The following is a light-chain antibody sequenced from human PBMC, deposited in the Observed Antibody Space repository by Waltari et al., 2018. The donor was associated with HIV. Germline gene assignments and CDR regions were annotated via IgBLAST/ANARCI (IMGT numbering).Light chain of an antibody. CDR2: DVT. Sequence: QSALTQPASVSGSPGQSITISCIGTSSDIGSYNYVSWYQQHPGKVPKLIIYDVTKRPPGVSERFSGSKSGNTASLTISGLQADDEADYYCNSYASTRTYVFGTGTQVAVL. CDR1: SSDIGSYNY. CDR3: NSYASTRTYV. V-gene: IGLV2-14*03. J-gene: IGLJ1*01.